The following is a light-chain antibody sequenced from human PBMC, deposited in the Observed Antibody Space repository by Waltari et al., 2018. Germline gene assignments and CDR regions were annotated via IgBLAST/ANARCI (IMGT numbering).Light chain of an antibody. CDR1: NGSVAGNY. CDR3: QSYDSNNDWV. Sequence: NFMLTQPHSVSESPGKTVTISCTGSNGSVAGNYIQLSQQRPGSSPTTVIFEDNHRPAGVPDRFSGSIDSSSNSASLTISGLQTEDEADYYCQSYDSNNDWVFGGGTKLTVL. V-gene: IGLV6-57*01. CDR2: EDN. J-gene: IGLJ3*02.